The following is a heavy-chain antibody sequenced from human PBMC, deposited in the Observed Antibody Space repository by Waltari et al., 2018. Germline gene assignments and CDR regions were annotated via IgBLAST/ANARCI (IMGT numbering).Heavy chain of an antibody. Sequence: EVQLVESGGGLVQPGRSLRLSCAASGFTFDDYAMHWVRQAPGKGLEWVSGISWNSGSIGYEDSVKGRVTSSRDNAKNSRDLQMNSLRAEDTALYYCAKDKGVVPAAPTFDYWGQGTLVTVSS. CDR3: AKDKGVVPAAPTFDY. V-gene: IGHV3-9*01. CDR2: ISWNSGSI. J-gene: IGHJ4*02. CDR1: GFTFDDYA. D-gene: IGHD2-2*01.